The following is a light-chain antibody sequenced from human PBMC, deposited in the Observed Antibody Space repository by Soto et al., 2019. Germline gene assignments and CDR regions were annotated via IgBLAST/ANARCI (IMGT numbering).Light chain of an antibody. CDR3: YSYAGISTYV. CDR1: NSDVGSYNL. CDR2: EVS. J-gene: IGLJ1*01. Sequence: QSVLTQPASVSGSPGQSITISCTGTNSDVGSYNLVSWYQQHPGKAPKLMIYEVSKRPSGFSNRFSGSKSGNTASLTISGLQADDEADYSCYSYAGISTYVFRTGNKVPV. V-gene: IGLV2-23*02.